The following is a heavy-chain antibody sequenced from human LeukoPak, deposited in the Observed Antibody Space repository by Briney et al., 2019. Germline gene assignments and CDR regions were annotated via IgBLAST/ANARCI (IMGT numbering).Heavy chain of an antibody. J-gene: IGHJ4*02. CDR3: ARVMRYNWNYGPIGY. Sequence: GGSLRLSCAASGFTFSSYGMHWVRQAPGKGLEWVAVIWYDGSNKYYADSVKGRFTISRDNSKNTLYLQMNSLRAEDTAVYYCARVMRYNWNYGPIGYWGQGTLVTVSS. V-gene: IGHV3-33*01. CDR1: GFTFSSYG. D-gene: IGHD1-7*01. CDR2: IWYDGSNK.